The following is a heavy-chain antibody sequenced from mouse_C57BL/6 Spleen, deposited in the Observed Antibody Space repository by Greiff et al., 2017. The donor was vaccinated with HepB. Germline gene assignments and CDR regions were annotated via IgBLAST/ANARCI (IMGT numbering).Heavy chain of an antibody. CDR2: IDPSDSET. CDR3: ASVRGFAY. V-gene: IGHV1-52*01. Sequence: QVQLQQSGAELMKPGASVKLSCKASGYTFTSYWMHWVKQRPIQGLEWIGNIDPSDSETHYNQKFKDKATLTVDKSSSTAYMQLSSLTSEDSAVYYCASVRGFAYWGQGTLVTVSA. CDR1: GYTFTSYW. J-gene: IGHJ3*01.